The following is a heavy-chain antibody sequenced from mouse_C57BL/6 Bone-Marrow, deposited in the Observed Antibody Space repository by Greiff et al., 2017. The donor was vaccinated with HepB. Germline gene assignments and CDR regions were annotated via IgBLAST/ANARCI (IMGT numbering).Heavy chain of an antibody. CDR1: GFTFSSYA. V-gene: IGHV5-9-1*02. CDR2: ISSGGDYI. D-gene: IGHD1-1*01. J-gene: IGHJ1*03. Sequence: EVQLVESGEGLVKPGGSLKLSCAASGFTFSSYAMSWVRQTPEKRLEWVAYISSGGDYIYYADTVKGRFTRSRDNARNTLYLQMSSLKSEDTAMYYCTRVFPPLITTVVATFHWYFDVWGTGTTVTVSS. CDR3: TRVFPPLITTVVATFHWYFDV.